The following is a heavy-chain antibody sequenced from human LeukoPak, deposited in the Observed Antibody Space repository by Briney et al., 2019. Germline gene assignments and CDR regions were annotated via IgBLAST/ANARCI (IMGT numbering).Heavy chain of an antibody. CDR3: ASMSMPALSYYYGMDV. V-gene: IGHV3-66*01. Sequence: GGSLRLSCAASGFTVSSNYMSWVRQAPGKGLEWVSVIYTGGSTYYADSVKGRVTISRDNSKNTLYLQMNSLRAEDTAVYYCASMSMPALSYYYGMDVWGQGTSVTVSS. CDR2: IYTGGST. D-gene: IGHD2-2*01. J-gene: IGHJ6*02. CDR1: GFTVSSNY.